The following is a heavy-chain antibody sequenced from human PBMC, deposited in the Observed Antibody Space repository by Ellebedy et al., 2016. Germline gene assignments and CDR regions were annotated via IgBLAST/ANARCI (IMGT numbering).Heavy chain of an antibody. CDR3: AREQWELVIYSVFDY. CDR2: ISHDGSNK. V-gene: IGHV3-30*09. J-gene: IGHJ4*02. D-gene: IGHD1-26*01. CDR1: GFTFNRYA. Sequence: GGSLRLSXVASGFTFNRYAMHWVRQTPGKGLEWLAVISHDGSNKDCAESVKGRFAISRDNSKNTLYLQASSLRPEDTAVYYCAREQWELVIYSVFDYWGQGTLVTVSS.